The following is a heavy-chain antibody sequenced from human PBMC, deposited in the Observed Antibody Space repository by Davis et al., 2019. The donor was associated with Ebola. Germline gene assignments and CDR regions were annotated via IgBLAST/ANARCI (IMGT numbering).Heavy chain of an antibody. V-gene: IGHV4-34*01. D-gene: IGHD5/OR15-5a*01. J-gene: IGHJ4*02. Sequence: SETLSLTCAVYGGSFSGYYWSWIRQPPGKGLEWIGEINHSGSTNYNPSLKSRVTISVDTFKNQFSLKLSSVTAADTAVYYCARDVSVWGQGTLVTVSS. CDR1: GGSFSGYY. CDR3: ARDVSV. CDR2: INHSGST.